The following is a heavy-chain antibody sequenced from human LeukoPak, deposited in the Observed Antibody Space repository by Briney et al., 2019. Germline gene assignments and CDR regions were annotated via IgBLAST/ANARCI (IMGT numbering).Heavy chain of an antibody. CDR3: AKDIRGHIAPGLRGPFDY. CDR2: ISWNSGSI. V-gene: IGHV3-9*03. Sequence: GGSLRLSCAASGFTFDDYAMHWVRQAPGKGLEWVSGISWNSGSIGYADSVKGRFTISRDNAKNSLYLRMNSLRAEDMALYYCAKDIRGHIAPGLRGPFDYWGQGTLVTVSS. CDR1: GFTFDDYA. J-gene: IGHJ4*02. D-gene: IGHD4-17*01.